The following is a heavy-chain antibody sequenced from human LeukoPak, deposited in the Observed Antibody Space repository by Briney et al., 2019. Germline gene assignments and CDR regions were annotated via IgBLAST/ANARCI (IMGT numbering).Heavy chain of an antibody. CDR2: ISGSGGST. D-gene: IGHD6-6*01. CDR3: AKDQKYSSSASDY. Sequence: GGSLRLSCAASGFTFSSYAMSWVRQAPGKGLEWVSAISGSGGSTYYADSVKGRFTISRDNSKNTLYLQMNSLRAEDTAVYYWAKDQKYSSSASDYWGQGTLVTVSS. J-gene: IGHJ4*02. V-gene: IGHV3-23*01. CDR1: GFTFSSYA.